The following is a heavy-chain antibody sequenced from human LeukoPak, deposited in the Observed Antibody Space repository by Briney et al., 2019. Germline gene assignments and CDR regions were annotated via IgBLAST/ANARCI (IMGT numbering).Heavy chain of an antibody. CDR3: ARDSGEELRFLELFGSFDP. V-gene: IGHV1-69*05. D-gene: IGHD3-3*01. J-gene: IGHJ5*02. CDR1: GGTFSSYA. CDR2: IITIFVTA. Sequence: SVKLSCKASGGTFSSYAISWVRQAPGQGLEWMGRIITIFVTANYAHKFPDRVTTTTDESTSTAYMELSSLRSENTAVYYCARDSGEELRFLELFGSFDPWGQGTLVTVSS.